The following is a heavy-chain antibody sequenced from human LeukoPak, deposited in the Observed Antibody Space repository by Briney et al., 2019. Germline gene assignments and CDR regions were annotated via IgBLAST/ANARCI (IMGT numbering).Heavy chain of an antibody. J-gene: IGHJ5*02. CDR2: IYYSGST. D-gene: IGHD3-10*01. V-gene: IGHV4-59*01. CDR3: ARGRYYYGSGSPGGFDP. Sequence: SETLSLACTVSGGSISPYYWSWIRQPPGKGLEWIGYIYYSGSTNYNPSLKSRVTISVDTSKNQFSLKLSSVTAADTAVYYCARGRYYYGSGSPGGFDPWGQGTLVTVSS. CDR1: GGSISPYY.